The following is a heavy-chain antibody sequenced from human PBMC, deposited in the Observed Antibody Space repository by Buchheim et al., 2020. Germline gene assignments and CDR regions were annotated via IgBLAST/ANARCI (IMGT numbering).Heavy chain of an antibody. D-gene: IGHD6-13*01. CDR2: ITDSAAGT. J-gene: IGHJ4*02. CDR3: AKKDYSSSWYGYFDY. V-gene: IGHV3-23*01. Sequence: EVQLLESGGGLVQPGGSLRLSCAASGFTFSNSAMSWVRQAPGKGLEWVSSITDSAAGTHYADSVKGRFTISRDISKSTLYLQMNSLGAEDTAVYYCAKKDYSSSWYGYFDYWGQGTL. CDR1: GFTFSNSA.